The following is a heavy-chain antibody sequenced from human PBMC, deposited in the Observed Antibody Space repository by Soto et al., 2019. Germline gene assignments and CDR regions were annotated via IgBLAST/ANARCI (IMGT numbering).Heavy chain of an antibody. J-gene: IGHJ4*02. V-gene: IGHV4-34*01. Sequence: SETLSLTCAVYGGSFSGYYWSWIRQPPGKGLEWIGEINHSGSTNYNPSLKSRVTISVDTSKNQFSLKLSSVTAADTAVYYCARENGGNSGTFDYWGQGTLVTVSS. D-gene: IGHD2-21*02. CDR3: ARENGGNSGTFDY. CDR2: INHSGST. CDR1: GGSFSGYY.